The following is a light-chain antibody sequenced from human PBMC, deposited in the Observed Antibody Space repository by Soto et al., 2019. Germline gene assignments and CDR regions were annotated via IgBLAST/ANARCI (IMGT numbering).Light chain of an antibody. CDR3: QTWGTGIRV. J-gene: IGLJ3*02. CDR1: SGHSSYA. V-gene: IGLV4-69*01. Sequence: QPVLTQSPSASASLGASVKLTCTRSSGHSSYAIAWHQQQPEKGPRYVMKINSDGSHNKGDGIPDRFSGSSSGAERYLTISSLQSEDEADYYCQTWGTGIRVFGGGTKLTVL. CDR2: INSDGSH.